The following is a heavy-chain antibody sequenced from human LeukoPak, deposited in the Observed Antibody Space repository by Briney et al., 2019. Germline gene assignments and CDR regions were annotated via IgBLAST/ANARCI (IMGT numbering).Heavy chain of an antibody. V-gene: IGHV4-39*01. D-gene: IGHD3-3*01. J-gene: IGHJ4*02. Sequence: SETLSLTCTVSGGSISSSSYYWGWIRQPPGKGLEWIGSTYYSGSTYHNPSLKSRVTISVDTSKNQFSLKLSSVTAADTAVYYCARLSWSGRGFDYWGQGTLVTVSS. CDR1: GGSISSSSYY. CDR2: TYYSGST. CDR3: ARLSWSGRGFDY.